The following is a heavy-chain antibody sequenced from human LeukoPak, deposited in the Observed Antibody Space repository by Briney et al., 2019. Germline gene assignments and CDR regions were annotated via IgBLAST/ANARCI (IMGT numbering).Heavy chain of an antibody. D-gene: IGHD3-16*01. CDR1: GLTVSSNY. J-gene: IGHJ4*02. CDR3: ARVITGDYIDY. V-gene: IGHV3-53*01. CDR2: IYSGGST. Sequence: GGSLRLSCAASGLTVSSNYMSWVRQAPGKGLEWVSVIYSGGSTYYADSVKGRFTISRDNSKNTLYLQMNSLRAEDTAVYYCARVITGDYIDYWGQGTLVTVSS.